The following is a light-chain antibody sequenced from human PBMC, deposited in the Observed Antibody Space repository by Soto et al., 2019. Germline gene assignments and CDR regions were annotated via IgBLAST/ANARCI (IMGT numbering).Light chain of an antibody. CDR3: QQYGNSPRT. CDR1: QSVSSSY. J-gene: IGKJ1*01. V-gene: IGKV3-20*01. Sequence: EIVLTQSPGTLSLSPGERATLSCRASQSVSSSYLAWYQQKAGQAPRLVIYGASIRATGIPDRFSGSGSGTDFTLTISRLEPEDSAVYYCQQYGNSPRTFGQGTKVEI. CDR2: GAS.